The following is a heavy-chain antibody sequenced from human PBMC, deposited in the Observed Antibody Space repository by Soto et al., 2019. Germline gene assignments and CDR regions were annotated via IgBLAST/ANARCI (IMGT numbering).Heavy chain of an antibody. CDR2: IIPILGIA. Sequence: QVQLVQSGAEVKKPGSSVKVSCKASGGTFSSYTISWVRQAPGQGLEWMGRIIPILGIANYAQKFQGRVTITADKSTSTDYMELSSLRSEDTAVYYCARDLTYYYGSGSPYYYGMDVWGQGTTVTVSS. V-gene: IGHV1-69*08. CDR3: ARDLTYYYGSGSPYYYGMDV. CDR1: GGTFSSYT. J-gene: IGHJ6*02. D-gene: IGHD3-10*01.